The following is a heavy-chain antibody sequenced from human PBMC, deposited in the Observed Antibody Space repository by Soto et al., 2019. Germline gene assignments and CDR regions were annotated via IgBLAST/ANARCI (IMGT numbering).Heavy chain of an antibody. CDR3: ERHGGAHYDSIGYHYARDY. J-gene: IGHJ4*02. CDR2: IDLSDSYK. Sequence: PGASLKISCTGSGYSFRNNWITWVRQMPGKGLEWMGRIDLSDSYKSYSPSFQGHVSFSADTSISTAYLQWSSLRASDTAIYYCERHGGAHYDSIGYHYARDYGGQVTTVTVSS. V-gene: IGHV5-10-1*01. CDR1: GYSFRNNW. D-gene: IGHD3-22*01.